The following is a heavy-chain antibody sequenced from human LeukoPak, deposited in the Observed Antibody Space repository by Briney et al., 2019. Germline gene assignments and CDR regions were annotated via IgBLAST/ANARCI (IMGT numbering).Heavy chain of an antibody. CDR1: GFTVSSTY. J-gene: IGHJ4*02. D-gene: IGHD1-26*01. Sequence: GGSLRLSCAASGFTVSSTYMSWVRQTPGKGLEWVSVIYSDGKVYYIDSVKGRFTISRDNSKNTLDLQMTGLRAEDTAVYYCARERGRGRDSPWFDYWGQGTLVTVSS. CDR3: ARERGRGRDSPWFDY. V-gene: IGHV3-53*01. CDR2: IYSDGKV.